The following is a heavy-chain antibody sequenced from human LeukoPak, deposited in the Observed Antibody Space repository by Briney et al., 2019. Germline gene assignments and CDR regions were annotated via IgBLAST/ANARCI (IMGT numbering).Heavy chain of an antibody. J-gene: IGHJ3*02. CDR3: ARNGAGYCSGGNCNGGVGFDI. D-gene: IGHD2-15*01. Sequence: SETLSLTCTVSGGSISSYYWSWIRQPPGKGLEWIGYIYYSGSTNYNPSLKSRVTISVDTSKNQFSLKLSSVTAADTAVYYCARNGAGYCSGGNCNGGVGFDIWGQGTMVTVSS. CDR1: GGSISSYY. CDR2: IYYSGST. V-gene: IGHV4-59*01.